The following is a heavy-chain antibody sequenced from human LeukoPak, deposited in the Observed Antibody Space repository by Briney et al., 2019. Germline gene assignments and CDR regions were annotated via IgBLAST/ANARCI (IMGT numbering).Heavy chain of an antibody. V-gene: IGHV3-21*04. D-gene: IGHD3-3*01. CDR3: ARERVTYYDFWSGYLGFDP. J-gene: IGHJ5*02. CDR2: ISSSSSYI. Sequence: GGSLRLSCAASGFTFSSYSMNWVRQAPGKGLEWVSSISSSSSYIYYADSVKGRFTISRDNAKNSLYLQMNSLRAEDTALYYCARERVTYYDFWSGYLGFDPWGQGTLVTVSS. CDR1: GFTFSSYS.